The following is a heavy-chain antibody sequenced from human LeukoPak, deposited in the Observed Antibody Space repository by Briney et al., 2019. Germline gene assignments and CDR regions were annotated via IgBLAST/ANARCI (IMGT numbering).Heavy chain of an antibody. D-gene: IGHD5-18*01. V-gene: IGHV3-21*01. J-gene: IGHJ6*02. CDR2: ISSSSSYI. CDR3: ARDRGYSYGNQYGMDV. Sequence: GRSLRLSCAASGFTFSSYSMNWVRQAPGKGLEWVSSISSSSSYIYYADSVKGRFTISRDNAKKSLYLQMNSLRAEDTAVYHCARDRGYSYGNQYGMDVWGQGTAVTVSS. CDR1: GFTFSSYS.